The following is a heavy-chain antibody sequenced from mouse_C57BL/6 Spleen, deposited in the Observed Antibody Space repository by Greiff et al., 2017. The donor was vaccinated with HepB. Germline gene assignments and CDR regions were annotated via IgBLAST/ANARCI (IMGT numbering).Heavy chain of an antibody. Sequence: LVESGAELVRPGTSVKMSCKASGYTFTNYWIGWAKQRPGHGLEWIGDIYPGGGYTNYNEKFKGKATLTADKSSSTAYMQFSSLTSEDSAIYYCARGGDYYYGSSSLFAYWGQGTLVTVSA. CDR2: IYPGGGYT. CDR3: ARGGDYYYGSSSLFAY. J-gene: IGHJ3*01. V-gene: IGHV1-63*01. D-gene: IGHD1-1*01. CDR1: GYTFTNYW.